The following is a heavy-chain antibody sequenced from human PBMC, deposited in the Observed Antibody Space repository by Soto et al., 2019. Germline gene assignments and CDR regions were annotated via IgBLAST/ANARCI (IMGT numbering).Heavy chain of an antibody. Sequence: QVQLQQWGAGLLKPSETLSLTCGVYGGSFSGYYWSWIRQPPGKGLEWIGEVNHSGSTNYNPSLMSRVTISVDPSKNHFSLKLSSVTAADTALYYCARKYLPYYGSGSPYGMDVWGQGTTVTVSS. CDR3: ARKYLPYYGSGSPYGMDV. V-gene: IGHV4-34*01. D-gene: IGHD3-10*01. CDR1: GGSFSGYY. J-gene: IGHJ6*02. CDR2: VNHSGST.